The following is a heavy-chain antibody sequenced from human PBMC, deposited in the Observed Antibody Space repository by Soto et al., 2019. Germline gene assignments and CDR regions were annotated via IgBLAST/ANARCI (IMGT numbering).Heavy chain of an antibody. D-gene: IGHD5-18*01. V-gene: IGHV1-46*01. CDR1: GYTFTSYY. J-gene: IGHJ5*02. CDR3: ARARGYSYGFGNWFDP. Sequence: SVKVSCKSSGYTFTSYYMHWVRQAPGQGLEWMGIINPSGGSTSCAQKFQGRVTMTRDTSTSTVYMELSSLRSEDTAVYYCARARGYSYGFGNWFDPWGQGTLVTVSS. CDR2: INPSGGST.